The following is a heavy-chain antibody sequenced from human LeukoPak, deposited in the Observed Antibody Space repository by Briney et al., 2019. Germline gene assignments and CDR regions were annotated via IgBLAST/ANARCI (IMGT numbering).Heavy chain of an antibody. Sequence: SETLSLTCTVSGGSISSYYWSWIRQPPGKGLEWIGEINHSGSTNYNPSLKSRVTISVDTSKNQFSLKLSSVTAADTAVYYCARVIGYYFDYWGQGTLVTVSS. J-gene: IGHJ4*02. D-gene: IGHD2-15*01. CDR2: INHSGST. CDR3: ARVIGYYFDY. V-gene: IGHV4-34*01. CDR1: GGSISSYY.